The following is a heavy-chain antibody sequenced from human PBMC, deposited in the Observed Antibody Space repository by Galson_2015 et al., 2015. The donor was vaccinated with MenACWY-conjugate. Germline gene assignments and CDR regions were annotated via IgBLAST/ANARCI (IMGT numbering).Heavy chain of an antibody. D-gene: IGHD6-19*01. CDR2: IYSGGST. CDR1: GFTVSNNY. J-gene: IGHJ4*02. CDR3: AGDSGEGGWYFDY. Sequence: SLRLSCASSGFTVSNNYMCWVRQAPGKGLEWVSVIYSGGSTFYADSVKGRFTISRDNSENTLYLQMNSLRAEDTAVYYCAGDSGEGGWYFDYWGQGTLVTVSS. V-gene: IGHV3-66*01.